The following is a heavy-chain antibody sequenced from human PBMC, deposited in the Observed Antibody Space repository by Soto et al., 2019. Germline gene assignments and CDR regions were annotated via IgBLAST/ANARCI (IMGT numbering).Heavy chain of an antibody. CDR2: IKSDGGAV. Sequence: EEQLVESGGGTIQPGGSTRLSCGVSGFSFNRYWMHWVRQAPGKGLEWVSRIKSDGGAVDYADSGRGRYTISRDNAKTTLDIRTRRPTTEDTAENSCVKAVWG. J-gene: IGHJ6*01. CDR3: VKAV. CDR1: GFSFNRYW. V-gene: IGHV3-74*01.